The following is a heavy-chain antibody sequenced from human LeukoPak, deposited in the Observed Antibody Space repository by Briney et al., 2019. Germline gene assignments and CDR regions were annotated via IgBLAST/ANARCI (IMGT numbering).Heavy chain of an antibody. Sequence: GGSLRLSCAASEFTFSTYWMTWVRQAPGKGLEWVADIKQDGSEKYYVDSVKGRFTISRQNAKKSLFLQMNSLRAEDTAVYYCARGGQGYPNWGQGTLVTVSS. V-gene: IGHV3-7*03. D-gene: IGHD5-18*01. CDR1: EFTFSTYW. CDR3: ARGGQGYPN. J-gene: IGHJ4*02. CDR2: IKQDGSEK.